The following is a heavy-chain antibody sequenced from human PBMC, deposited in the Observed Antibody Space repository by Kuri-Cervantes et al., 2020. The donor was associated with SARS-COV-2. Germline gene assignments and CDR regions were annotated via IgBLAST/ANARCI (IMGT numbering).Heavy chain of an antibody. J-gene: IGHJ5*02. Sequence: SVKVSCKASGYTFTSYGISWVRQAPGQGLEWMGGIIPIFGTANYAQKFQGRVTITADKSTSTAYMELSSLRSEDTAVYYCARAVRKGRTLGWFDPWGQGTLVTVSS. CDR1: GYTFTSYG. CDR3: ARAVRKGRTLGWFDP. D-gene: IGHD3/OR15-3a*01. CDR2: IIPIFGTA. V-gene: IGHV1-69*06.